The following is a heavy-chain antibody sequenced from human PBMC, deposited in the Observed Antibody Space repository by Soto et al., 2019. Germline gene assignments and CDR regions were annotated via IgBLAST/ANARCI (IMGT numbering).Heavy chain of an antibody. V-gene: IGHV2-5*01. J-gene: IGHJ6*02. CDR2: IYWNANE. CDR3: AHSILVVEVIDETLDF. D-gene: IGHD2-21*01. CDR1: GFSLSTTGVG. Sequence: QITLKESGPALVKPTQTLTLTCSFSGFSLSTTGVGVGWIRQSPGKALEWLALIYWNANERYSPSLRGRLSISRGTSRNQVVLSMTGMDPVDTGTYYCAHSILVVEVIDETLDFWGQGIMVTVSS.